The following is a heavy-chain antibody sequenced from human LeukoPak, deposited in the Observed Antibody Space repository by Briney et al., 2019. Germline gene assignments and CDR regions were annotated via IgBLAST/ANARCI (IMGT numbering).Heavy chain of an antibody. D-gene: IGHD2-15*01. Sequence: SETLSLTCTVSGGSISSYYWSWIRQPPGKGLEWIGYIYYSGSTNYNPSLKSRVTISVDTSKNQFSLKLSSVTAADTAVYYCANGPDRYCSGGSCYSNAFDIWGQGTMVTVSS. CDR2: IYYSGST. V-gene: IGHV4-59*01. CDR1: GGSISSYY. J-gene: IGHJ3*02. CDR3: ANGPDRYCSGGSCYSNAFDI.